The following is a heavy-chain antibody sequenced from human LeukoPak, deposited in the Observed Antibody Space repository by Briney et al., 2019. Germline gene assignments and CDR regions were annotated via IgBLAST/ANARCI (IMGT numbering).Heavy chain of an antibody. D-gene: IGHD3-22*01. CDR3: ARRYYDSSGYYQICYFDY. J-gene: IGHJ4*02. CDR2: IYYSGST. Sequence: PSETLSLTCTVSGGSISSSSYYWGWIRQPPGKGLEWIGSIYYSGSTYYNPSLKSRVTISVDTSKNQFSLNLSSVTAADTAVYYCARRYYDSSGYYQICYFDYWGQGTLVTVSS. CDR1: GGSISSSSYY. V-gene: IGHV4-39*01.